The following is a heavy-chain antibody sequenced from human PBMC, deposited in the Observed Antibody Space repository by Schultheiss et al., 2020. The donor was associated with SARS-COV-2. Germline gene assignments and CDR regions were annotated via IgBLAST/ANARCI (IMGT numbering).Heavy chain of an antibody. CDR1: GGSFSGYY. D-gene: IGHD4/OR15-4a*01. CDR3: ARGRGARYVAYYSYYYGMDV. V-gene: IGHV4-34*01. J-gene: IGHJ6*02. CDR2: INHSGST. Sequence: SQTLSLTCAVYGGSFSGYYWSGFRQPPGKGLEWIGEINHSGSTNYNPSLKSRVTISVDTSKNQFSLKLSSVTAADTAVYFCARGRGARYVAYYSYYYGMDVWGQGTTVTVSS.